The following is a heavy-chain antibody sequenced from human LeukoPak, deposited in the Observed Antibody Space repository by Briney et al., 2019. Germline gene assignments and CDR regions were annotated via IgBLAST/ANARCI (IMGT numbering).Heavy chain of an antibody. J-gene: IGHJ4*02. Sequence: GGSLRLSCAASGFTFNSYWMSWVRHAPGKGLERVANMKQSGSETYYVDSVKGRFTISRDNAKNPLYLKMNSMTAEDRAVYYCARGYSYGYERFDYWGQGTLVTVSS. CDR1: GFTFNSYW. CDR2: MKQSGSET. V-gene: IGHV3-7*04. D-gene: IGHD5-18*01. CDR3: ARGYSYGYERFDY.